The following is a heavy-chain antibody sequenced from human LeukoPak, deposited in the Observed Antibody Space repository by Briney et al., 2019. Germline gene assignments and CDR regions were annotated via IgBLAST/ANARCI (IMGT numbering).Heavy chain of an antibody. CDR3: ADGVVIKGTYGMDV. D-gene: IGHD3-3*01. J-gene: IGHJ6*02. CDR2: IIPIFGTA. V-gene: IGHV1-69*13. Sequence: GASVKVSCKASGGTFSSYAISWVRQAPGQGLEWMEGIIPIFGTANYAQKFQGRVTITADESTSTAYMELSSLRSEDTAVYYCADGVVIKGTYGMDVWGQGTTVTVSS. CDR1: GGTFSSYA.